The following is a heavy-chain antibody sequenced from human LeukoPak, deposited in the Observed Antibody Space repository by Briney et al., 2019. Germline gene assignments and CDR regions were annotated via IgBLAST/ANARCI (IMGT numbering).Heavy chain of an antibody. V-gene: IGHV3-21*01. J-gene: IGHJ4*02. Sequence: ISSSSSYIYYADSLRGRFTISRDNAENSLYLQMISLRAEDTAVYYCARGRDGSQSPIDYWGQGTLVTVSS. CDR3: ARGRDGSQSPIDY. D-gene: IGHD5-24*01. CDR2: ISSSSSYI.